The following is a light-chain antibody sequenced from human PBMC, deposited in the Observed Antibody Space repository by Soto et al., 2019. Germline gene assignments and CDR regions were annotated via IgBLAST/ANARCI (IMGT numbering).Light chain of an antibody. CDR1: QSISSW. CDR3: LQYNNWLT. CDR2: GAS. J-gene: IGKJ4*01. Sequence: MTQSPSTLSASVGDRVTITCRASQSISSWLAWYQQKPGQAPRLLIYGASTRATGIPARFSGSGSGTEFTLTISSLQSEDFAVYYCLQYNNWLTFGGGTKVDNK. V-gene: IGKV3-15*01.